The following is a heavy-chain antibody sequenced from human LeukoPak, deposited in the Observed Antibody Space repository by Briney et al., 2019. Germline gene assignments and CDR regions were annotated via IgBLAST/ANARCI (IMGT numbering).Heavy chain of an antibody. D-gene: IGHD2-15*01. CDR3: AKNSGGTCYSHLDY. Sequence: PGGSLRLSCAASGFTFSSYGMTWVRQAPGKGLEWVSGISGSGGSTYYEDSVKGRFTISRDNSENTLYLQMNSLRAEDTAVYYCAKNSGGTCYSHLDYWGQGTLVTVSS. CDR1: GFTFSSYG. V-gene: IGHV3-23*01. J-gene: IGHJ4*02. CDR2: ISGSGGST.